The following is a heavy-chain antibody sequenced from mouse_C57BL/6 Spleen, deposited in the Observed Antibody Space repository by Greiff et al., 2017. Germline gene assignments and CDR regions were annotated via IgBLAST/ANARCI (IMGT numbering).Heavy chain of an antibody. J-gene: IGHJ4*01. CDR2: IYPGGGYP. D-gene: IGHD3-3*01. CDR1: GYTFTNYW. V-gene: IGHV1-63*01. Sequence: QVQLQQSGAELVRPGTSVKMSCKASGYTFTNYWIGWAKQRPGHGLEWIGDIYPGGGYPNYNEKFKGTATLTADKSSSTAYMQFSSLTSEDSAIYYCARTVGYAMDYWGQGTSVTVSS. CDR3: ARTVGYAMDY.